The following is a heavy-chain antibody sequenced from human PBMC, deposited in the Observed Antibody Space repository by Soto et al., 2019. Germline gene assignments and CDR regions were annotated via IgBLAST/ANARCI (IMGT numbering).Heavy chain of an antibody. Sequence: QLQLQESGPGLVKPSETLSLTCTVSGGPISSTSYYWGWIRQPPGKGLEWIGSMFYSGSTYYNPSIKSRVTRSVDTSKNQFSLKLSSVTAADTAMYYCASSGDIVLVPAAFNMDVWGQGTTVTVSS. CDR1: GGPISSTSYY. D-gene: IGHD2-2*01. V-gene: IGHV4-39*01. J-gene: IGHJ6*02. CDR2: MFYSGST. CDR3: ASSGDIVLVPAAFNMDV.